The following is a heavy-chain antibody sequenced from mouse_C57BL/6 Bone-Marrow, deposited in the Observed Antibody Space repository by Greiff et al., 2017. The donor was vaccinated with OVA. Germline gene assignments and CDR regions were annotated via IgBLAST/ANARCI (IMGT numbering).Heavy chain of an antibody. D-gene: IGHD2-1*01. CDR3: VRWGNLYYAMDY. CDR1: GFTFNTYA. V-gene: IGHV10-3*01. J-gene: IGHJ4*01. CDR2: IRSKSSNYAT. Sequence: EVQGVESGGGLVQPKGSLKLSCAASGFTFNTYAMHWVRQAPGKGLEWVARIRSKSSNYATYYADSVKDRFTISRDESQSMLYLQMNNLKTEDTARYYCVRWGNLYYAMDYWGQGTSVTVSS.